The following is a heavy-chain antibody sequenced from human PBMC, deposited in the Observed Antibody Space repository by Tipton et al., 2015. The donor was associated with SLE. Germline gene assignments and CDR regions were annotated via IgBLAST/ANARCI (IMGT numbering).Heavy chain of an antibody. CDR1: GGSISSSSYY. CDR3: ASQNSIRGDAFDI. J-gene: IGHJ3*02. D-gene: IGHD2-21*01. Sequence: LRLSCTVSGGSISSSSYYWGWIRQPPGKGLEWIGSIYYSGSTYYNPSLKSRVTISVDTSKNQFSLKLSSVTAADTAVYYCASQNSIRGDAFDIWGQVTMVTVSS. V-gene: IGHV4-39*07. CDR2: IYYSGST.